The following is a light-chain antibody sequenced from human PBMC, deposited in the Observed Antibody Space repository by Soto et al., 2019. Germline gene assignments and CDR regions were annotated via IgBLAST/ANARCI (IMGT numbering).Light chain of an antibody. V-gene: IGKV3-20*01. CDR3: QQYGSSPLSLT. J-gene: IGKJ4*01. Sequence: EIVLTQSPGTLSLSPGERATLSCRASQSVSSSYLAWYQQKPGQAPRLLIYGASSRATGIPDRFSGSGSGTDFTLTISRLEPEDFAVYYYQQYGSSPLSLTFGGGTKVEIK. CDR1: QSVSSSY. CDR2: GAS.